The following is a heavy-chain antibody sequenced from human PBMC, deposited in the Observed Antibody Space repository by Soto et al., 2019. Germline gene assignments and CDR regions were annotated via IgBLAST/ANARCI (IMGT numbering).Heavy chain of an antibody. V-gene: IGHV4-34*01. CDR1: GGSFSGYY. J-gene: IGHJ5*02. D-gene: IGHD3-22*01. CDR2: INHSGST. Sequence: ETLSLTCAVYGGSFSGYYWSWIRQPPGKGLEWIGEINHSGSTNYNPSLKSRVTISVDTSKNQFSLKLSSVTAADTAVYYCARGTYYYDSSGLPQNWFDPWGQGTLVTVSS. CDR3: ARGTYYYDSSGLPQNWFDP.